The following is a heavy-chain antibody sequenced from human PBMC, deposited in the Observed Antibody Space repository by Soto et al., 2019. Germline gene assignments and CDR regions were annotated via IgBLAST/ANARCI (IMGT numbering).Heavy chain of an antibody. V-gene: IGHV3-11*01. D-gene: IGHD4-17*01. CDR3: ARDVDADFRTDFDY. CDR2: ISSSGSTI. CDR1: GFTFSDYY. Sequence: PGGSLRLSCAASGFTFSDYYMSWIRQAPGKGLEWVSYISSSGSTIYYADSVKGRFTISRDNAENSVYLEMDSLRAEDTALYYCARDVDADFRTDFDYWAGEPWSPSPQ. J-gene: IGHJ4*02.